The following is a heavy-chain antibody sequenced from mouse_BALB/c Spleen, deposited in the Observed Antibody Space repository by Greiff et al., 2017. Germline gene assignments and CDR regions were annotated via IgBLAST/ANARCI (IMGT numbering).Heavy chain of an antibody. V-gene: IGHV3-6*02. Sequence: EVKLMESGPGLVKPSQSLSLTCSVTGYSITSGYYWNWIRQFPGNKLEWMGYISYDGSNNYNPSLKNRISITRDTSKNQFFLKLNSVTTEDTATYYCARDRGGYYGNFGAYWGQGTLVTVSA. J-gene: IGHJ3*01. CDR1: GYSITSGYY. CDR3: ARDRGGYYGNFGAY. CDR2: ISYDGSN. D-gene: IGHD2-1*01.